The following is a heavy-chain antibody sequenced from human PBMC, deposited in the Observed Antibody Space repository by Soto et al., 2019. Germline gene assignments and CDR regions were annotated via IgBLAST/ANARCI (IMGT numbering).Heavy chain of an antibody. J-gene: IGHJ4*02. D-gene: IGHD6-13*01. CDR1: VGSISAYY. CDR3: ARALSSAAGLYFDY. Sequence: PSETLSLTCTFSVGSISAYYWSWIRQPAGKGMEWVGRVHATDGTNYNPSLKSRVTMSIDTSKNQFSLNLGSLTAADTAVYYCARALSSAAGLYFDYWGQGILVTVSS. CDR2: VHATDGT. V-gene: IGHV4-4*07.